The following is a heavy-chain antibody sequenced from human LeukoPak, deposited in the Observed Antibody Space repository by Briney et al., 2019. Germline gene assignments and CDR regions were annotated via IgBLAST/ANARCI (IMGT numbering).Heavy chain of an antibody. CDR2: ISSSSSYI. CDR3: ARDRMVLGYYMDV. J-gene: IGHJ6*03. V-gene: IGHV3-21*04. CDR1: GFTFSDYS. D-gene: IGHD2-8*01. Sequence: GGSLRLSCAASGFTFSDYSMNWVRQAPGKGLEWVSSISSSSSYIFYADSVRGRFSISRDNAKNSLYLQMNSLRAEDTAVYYCARDRMVLGYYMDVWGKGTTVTVSS.